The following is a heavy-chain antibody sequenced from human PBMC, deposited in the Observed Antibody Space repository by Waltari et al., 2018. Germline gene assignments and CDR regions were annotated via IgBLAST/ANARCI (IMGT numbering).Heavy chain of an antibody. CDR3: ARLSGSYSNYYYGMDV. Sequence: EVQLVESGGGLVQPGGSLRLSCAASGFTFSSSSMNWVRQAPGKGLEWVSYISSSSSTIYYADSVKGRFTISRDNAKNSLYLQMNSLRAEDTAVYYCARLSGSYSNYYYGMDVWGQGTTVTVSS. J-gene: IGHJ6*02. CDR2: ISSSSSTI. D-gene: IGHD1-26*01. V-gene: IGHV3-48*01. CDR1: GFTFSSSS.